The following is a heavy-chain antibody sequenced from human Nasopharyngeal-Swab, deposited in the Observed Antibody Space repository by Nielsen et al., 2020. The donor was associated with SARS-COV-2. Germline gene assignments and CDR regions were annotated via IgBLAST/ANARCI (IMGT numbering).Heavy chain of an antibody. CDR3: AKAPGVREDI. D-gene: IGHD3-3*01. CDR1: GFTLSDYS. CDR2: ISGSGGST. J-gene: IGHJ4*02. V-gene: IGHV3-23*01. Sequence: GESLKISCAASGFTLSDYSMNWVRQAPGKGLEWVSAISGSGGSTYYADSVKGRFTISRDNSKNTLYLQMNSLRAEDTAVYYCAKAPGVREDIWGQGTLVTVSS.